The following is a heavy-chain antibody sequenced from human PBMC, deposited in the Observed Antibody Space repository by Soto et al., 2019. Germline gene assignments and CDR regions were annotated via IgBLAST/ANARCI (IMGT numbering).Heavy chain of an antibody. J-gene: IGHJ4*02. Sequence: EVQLLQSGGGLIQPGGSLRLSCAVSGFTFSDYVMTWVRQAPGKGLEWVSAVSSSGDNTYYADSVKGRFTISRDNSKSTWYIPMNSLRVEDTAVYYGAKDGGGLPSVAARPLGASDFWGQGTLVTVSS. D-gene: IGHD2-15*01. CDR1: GFTFSDYV. CDR3: AKDGGGLPSVAARPLGASDF. CDR2: VSSSGDNT. V-gene: IGHV3-23*01.